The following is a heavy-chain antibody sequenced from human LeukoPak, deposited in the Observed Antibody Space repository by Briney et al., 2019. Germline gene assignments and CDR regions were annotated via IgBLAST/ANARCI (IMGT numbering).Heavy chain of an antibody. J-gene: IGHJ4*02. D-gene: IGHD3-22*01. CDR3: ARDRIRARYYYDSSGYRYGY. CDR2: IYYSGST. V-gene: IGHV4-39*07. CDR1: GGSISSSSYY. Sequence: SETLSLTCTVSGGSISSSSYYWGWIRQPPGKGLEWIGSIYYSGSTYYNPSLKSRVTISVDTSKNQFSLKLSSVTAADTAVYYCARDRIRARYYYDSSGYRYGYWGQGTLVTVSS.